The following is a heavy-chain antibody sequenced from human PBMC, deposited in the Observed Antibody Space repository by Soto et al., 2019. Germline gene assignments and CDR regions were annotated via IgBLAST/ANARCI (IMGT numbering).Heavy chain of an antibody. CDR1: GFTFDDYA. CDR3: AKDMKWELRSGAPMAV. Sequence: GGSLRLSCAASGFTFDDYAMHWVRQAPGKGLEWVSGISWNSGSIGYADSVKGRFTISRDNAKNSLYLQMNSLRAEDTALYYCAKDMKWELRSGAPMAVWGQGTTVTVSS. V-gene: IGHV3-9*01. D-gene: IGHD1-26*01. J-gene: IGHJ6*02. CDR2: ISWNSGSI.